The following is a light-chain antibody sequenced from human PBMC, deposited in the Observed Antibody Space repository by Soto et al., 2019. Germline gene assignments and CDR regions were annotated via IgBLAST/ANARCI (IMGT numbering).Light chain of an antibody. Sequence: QSALTQPASVSGSPGQSITISCTGTSRDIGTCNYVSWYQQHPGKAPKLMIYGVTSRPSGISDRFSGSKSGNTASLIISAVQAEDEADYFCASYTSSSTLIFGTGTKVTVL. J-gene: IGLJ1*01. CDR1: SRDIGTCNY. V-gene: IGLV2-14*01. CDR2: GVT. CDR3: ASYTSSSTLI.